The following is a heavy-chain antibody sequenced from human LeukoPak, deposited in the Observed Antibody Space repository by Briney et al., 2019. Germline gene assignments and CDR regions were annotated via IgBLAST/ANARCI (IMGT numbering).Heavy chain of an antibody. J-gene: IGHJ4*02. Sequence: SETLSLTCTVSGASITNSYWNWVRQPPGKGLEWIGYIYSSGNTNYNPSLKSRVTITLDVSKNQFSLKLTSVTAADTAVYYCANSYDGKIVPFDNWGQGALVAVSS. D-gene: IGHD4-23*01. V-gene: IGHV4-4*09. CDR3: ANSYDGKIVPFDN. CDR1: GASITNSY. CDR2: IYSSGNT.